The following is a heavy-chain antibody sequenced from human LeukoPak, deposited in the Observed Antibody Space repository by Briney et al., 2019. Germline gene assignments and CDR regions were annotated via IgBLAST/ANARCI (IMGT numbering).Heavy chain of an antibody. CDR2: IYSGGST. J-gene: IGHJ6*03. V-gene: IGHV3-53*01. Sequence: PGGSLRLSCAASGFTVSSNYMSWVRQAPGKGLEWVSVIYSGGSTYYADSVKGRFTISRDNSKNTLYLQMNSLRAEDTAVYYCARVVSSGYYFGYYYYYYMDVWGKGTTVTVSS. CDR3: ARVVSSGYYFGYYYYYYMDV. D-gene: IGHD3-22*01. CDR1: GFTVSSNY.